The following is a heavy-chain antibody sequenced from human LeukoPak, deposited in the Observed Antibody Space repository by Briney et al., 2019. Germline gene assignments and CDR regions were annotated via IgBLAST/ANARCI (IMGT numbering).Heavy chain of an antibody. V-gene: IGHV4-59*01. Sequence: PSETLFLTCTVSGGSISTYYWSWIRQPPGKGLEWIGYIYYSGSTRNNPSLKSRVTVSLGTSMNQFYLKLTSVTAADTAVYYCARGREEVDFDYWGQGTLVTVSS. D-gene: IGHD2-15*01. CDR1: GGSISTYY. J-gene: IGHJ4*02. CDR3: ARGREEVDFDY. CDR2: IYYSGST.